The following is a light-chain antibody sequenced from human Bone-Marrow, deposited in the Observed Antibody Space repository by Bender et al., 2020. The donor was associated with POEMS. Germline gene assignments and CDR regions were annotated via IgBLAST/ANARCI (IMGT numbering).Light chain of an antibody. Sequence: SLELTQPPSVSVSPGQTASITCSGEKLGDEYAFWYQQKPGQSPVVVIYEDNKRPSGIPERFSGSSSGTTVTLTITGAQVEDEADYYCFCAPDNNLGVFGGGTRLTVL. V-gene: IGLV3-1*01. CDR2: EDN. J-gene: IGLJ2*01. CDR3: FCAPDNNLGV. CDR1: KLGDEY.